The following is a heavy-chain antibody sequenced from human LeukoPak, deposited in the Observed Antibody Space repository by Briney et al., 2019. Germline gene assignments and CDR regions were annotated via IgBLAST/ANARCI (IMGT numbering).Heavy chain of an antibody. V-gene: IGHV3-48*03. Sequence: GGSLRLSCAASGFTFSSYEMNWVRRAPGKGLEWVSYISSSGSTIYYADSVKGRFTISRDNAKNSLYLQMNSLRAEDTAVYYCARESPRTFDIWSQGTMVTVSS. CDR1: GFTFSSYE. CDR3: ARESPRTFDI. CDR2: ISSSGSTI. J-gene: IGHJ3*02.